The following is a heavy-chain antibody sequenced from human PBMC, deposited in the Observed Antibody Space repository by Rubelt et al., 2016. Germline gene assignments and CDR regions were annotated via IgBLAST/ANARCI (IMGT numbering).Heavy chain of an antibody. D-gene: IGHD2-15*01. CDR2: IYYSGST. CDR1: GGSISSYY. J-gene: IGHJ6*03. CDR3: ARVMVYCSGGSCYEYYYYMDV. V-gene: IGHV4-59*08. Sequence: QVQLQESGPGLVKPSETLSLTCTVSGGSISSYYWSWIRQPPGKGLEWIGYIYYSGSTNYNPSLKSGVTSSVDTSKNQFSLKLGSVTAADTAVYYCARVMVYCSGGSCYEYYYYMDVWGKGTTVTVSS.